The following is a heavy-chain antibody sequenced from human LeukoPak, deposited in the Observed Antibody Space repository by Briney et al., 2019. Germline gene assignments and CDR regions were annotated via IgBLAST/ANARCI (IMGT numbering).Heavy chain of an antibody. Sequence: GASVKVSCKASGYTFSSYYMHWVRQAPGQGLEWMGRNIPILGIANYAQKFQGRVTITADKSTSTAYMELSSLRSEDTAVYYCARDYCGGDCLYSPLAEFDYWGQGTLVTVSS. CDR2: NIPILGIA. D-gene: IGHD2-21*02. CDR3: ARDYCGGDCLYSPLAEFDY. J-gene: IGHJ4*02. CDR1: GYTFSSYY. V-gene: IGHV1-69*04.